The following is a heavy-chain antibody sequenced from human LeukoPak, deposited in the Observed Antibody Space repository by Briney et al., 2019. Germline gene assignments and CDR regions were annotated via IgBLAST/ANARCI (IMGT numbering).Heavy chain of an antibody. D-gene: IGHD6-13*01. CDR2: IWYDGSDK. CDR3: ARWAAAGIDY. J-gene: IGHJ4*02. V-gene: IGHV3-33*01. CDR1: GFTFTSYD. Sequence: GRSLRLSCAASGFTFTSYDMHWVRQAPGKGLEWVAVIWYDGSDKYYADSVKGRFTISRDNSKNTLHLQMNSLRAEDTAVYYCARWAAAGIDYWGQGTLVTVSS.